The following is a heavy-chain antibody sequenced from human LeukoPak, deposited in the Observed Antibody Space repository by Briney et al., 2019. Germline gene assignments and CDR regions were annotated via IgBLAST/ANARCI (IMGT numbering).Heavy chain of an antibody. J-gene: IGHJ4*02. CDR1: GGTFSSYA. D-gene: IGHD2-2*01. CDR3: ATSSAHLVVPAAINFDY. V-gene: IGHV1-69*13. CDR2: IIPIFGTA. Sequence: GASVKVSCKASGGTFSSYAISWVRQAPGQGLEWMGGIIPIFGTANYAQKFQGRVTITADESTSTAYMELSSLRSEDTAVYYCATSSAHLVVPAAINFDYWGQGTLVTVSS.